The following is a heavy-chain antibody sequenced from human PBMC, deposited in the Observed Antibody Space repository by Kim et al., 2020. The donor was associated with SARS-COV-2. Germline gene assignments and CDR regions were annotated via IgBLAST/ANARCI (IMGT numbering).Heavy chain of an antibody. Sequence: SETLSLTCTVSGGSISSHYWSWIRQPPGKGLEWIGDIYYSGSTNYNPSLKSRVTISVDTYKNQFSLKLSSVTAADTAVYYCARLGLGYCSSTSCYKAFDIWGQGTLVTVSS. CDR3: ARLGLGYCSSTSCYKAFDI. CDR1: GGSISSHY. J-gene: IGHJ3*02. D-gene: IGHD2-2*02. V-gene: IGHV4-59*08. CDR2: IYYSGST.